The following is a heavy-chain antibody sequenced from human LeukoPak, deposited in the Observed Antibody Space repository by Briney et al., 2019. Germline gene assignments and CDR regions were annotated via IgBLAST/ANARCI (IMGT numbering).Heavy chain of an antibody. D-gene: IGHD6-19*01. J-gene: IGHJ4*02. Sequence: GGSLRLSCAASGFTFSSYAMSWVRQAPGKGLEWVSGTSGSGRSIHYADSVKGGFTIARDNSKNTLYLQMNSLRADDTAVYYCAKDMNSWRDGSGLGDYFDYWGQGTLVTVSS. CDR3: AKDMNSWRDGSGLGDYFDY. CDR2: TSGSGRSI. CDR1: GFTFSSYA. V-gene: IGHV3-23*01.